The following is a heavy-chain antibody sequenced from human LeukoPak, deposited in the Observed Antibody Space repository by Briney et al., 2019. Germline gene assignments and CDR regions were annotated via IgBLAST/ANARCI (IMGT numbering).Heavy chain of an antibody. J-gene: IGHJ4*02. D-gene: IGHD6-19*01. CDR3: ARDGNIAVGRGFDY. CDR1: GGSISSGSYY. V-gene: IGHV4-61*01. Sequence: SETLSLTCTVSGGSISSGSYYWSWIRQPPGKGLEWIGYIYYSGSTNYNPSLKSRVTISVDTSKNQFSLKLSSVTAADTAVYYRARDGNIAVGRGFDYWGQGTLVTVSS. CDR2: IYYSGST.